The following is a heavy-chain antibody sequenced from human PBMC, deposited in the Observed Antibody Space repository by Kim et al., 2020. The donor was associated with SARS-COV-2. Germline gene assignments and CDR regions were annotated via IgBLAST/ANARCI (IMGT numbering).Heavy chain of an antibody. CDR3: ASSPYTNYGMDV. CDR2: INSDGSST. J-gene: IGHJ6*02. D-gene: IGHD4-4*01. Sequence: GGSLRLSCAASGFTFSSYWMHWVRQAPGKGLVWVSRINSDGSSTSYADSVKGRFTISRDNAKNTLYLQMNSLRAEDTAVYYCASSPYTNYGMDVWGQGTTVTVSS. V-gene: IGHV3-74*01. CDR1: GFTFSSYW.